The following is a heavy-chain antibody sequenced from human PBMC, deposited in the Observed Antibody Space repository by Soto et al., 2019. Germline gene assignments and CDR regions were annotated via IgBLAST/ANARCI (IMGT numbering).Heavy chain of an antibody. J-gene: IGHJ4*02. CDR1: GFTFSNYW. CDR3: ARGRGSFYLDF. V-gene: IGHV3-74*01. D-gene: IGHD1-26*01. CDR2: LHNDGRIT. Sequence: EAQLVESGGGLVQPGGSLRLSCEASGFTFSNYWMYWVRQAPGKGLVWVSRLHNDGRITTYADSVKGRFTISRDIAKNTLYLQMDGLRAEDTAMYYCARGRGSFYLDFWGQGTLVTVSS.